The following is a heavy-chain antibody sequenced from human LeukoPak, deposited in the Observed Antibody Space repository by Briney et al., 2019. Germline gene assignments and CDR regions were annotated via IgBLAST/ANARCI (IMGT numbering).Heavy chain of an antibody. CDR2: ISSSGDST. D-gene: IGHD4-11*01. Sequence: GGSLRLSCAASGFTFSSDAMIWVRQAPGKGLEWVSIISSSGDSTYYADSVKGRFTFSRDNSKNTLSLQMSSLGADDTAVYYCAKVGTIETTEELNWFDPWGQGTLVTVSS. CDR1: GFTFSSDA. CDR3: AKVGTIETTEELNWFDP. J-gene: IGHJ5*02. V-gene: IGHV3-23*01.